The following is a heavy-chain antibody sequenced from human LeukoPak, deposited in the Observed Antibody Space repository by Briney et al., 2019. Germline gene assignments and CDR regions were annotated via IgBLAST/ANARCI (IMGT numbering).Heavy chain of an antibody. CDR3: ARQFLLYYFDF. J-gene: IGHJ4*02. CDR1: GDSISSGTYY. CDR2: IYYTEST. D-gene: IGHD2/OR15-2a*01. Sequence: SETLSLTCAVSGDSISSGTYYWGWIRQSPGKGLEWIGTIYYTESTYYSPSLKSRVTISVDTSKNQFSLKLSSVTAADTAVYYCARQFLLYYFDFWGQGTLVTVSS. V-gene: IGHV4-39*01.